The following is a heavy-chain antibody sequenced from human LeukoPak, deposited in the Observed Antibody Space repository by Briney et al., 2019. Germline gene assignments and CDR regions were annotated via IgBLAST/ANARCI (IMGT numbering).Heavy chain of an antibody. Sequence: AETLSLTCTVSGGSIRSYYWSGIRQPAGKALEWIGRIYTSGSTNYNASLKSRVSMSVDTSKNQFSLKLSSVTAADTAVFYCARENSGSYREFDYRGQGTLVTVSS. V-gene: IGHV4-4*07. CDR1: GGSIRSYY. CDR3: ARENSGSYREFDY. J-gene: IGHJ4*02. CDR2: IYTSGST. D-gene: IGHD1-26*01.